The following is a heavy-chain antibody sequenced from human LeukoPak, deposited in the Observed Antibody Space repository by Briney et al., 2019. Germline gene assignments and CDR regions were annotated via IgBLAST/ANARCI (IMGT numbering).Heavy chain of an antibody. CDR3: AKVFGSGSYRGPTYGMDV. CDR2: ISGSGGST. D-gene: IGHD3-10*01. V-gene: IGHV3-23*01. CDR1: GLSFSTFA. J-gene: IGHJ6*02. Sequence: GGSLRLSCAASGLSFSTFAMSWVRQAPGKGLEWVSAISGSGGSTYYADSVKGRFTISRDNSKNTLYLQMNSLRAEDTAVYYCAKVFGSGSYRGPTYGMDVWGQGTTVTVSS.